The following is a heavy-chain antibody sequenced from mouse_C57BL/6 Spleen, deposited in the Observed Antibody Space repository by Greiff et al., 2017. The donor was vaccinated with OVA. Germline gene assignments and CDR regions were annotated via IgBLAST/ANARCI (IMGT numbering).Heavy chain of an antibody. V-gene: IGHV3-6*01. CDR1: GYSITSGYY. J-gene: IGHJ4*01. CDR3: ARADYDGPLYAMDY. Sequence: DVKLQESGPGLVKPSQSLSLTCSVTGYSITSGYYWNWIRQFPGNKLEWMGYISYDGSNNYNPSLNNRISITRDTSKNQFFLKLNSVTTEDTATYYCARADYDGPLYAMDYWGQGTAVTVSS. D-gene: IGHD2-4*01. CDR2: ISYDGSN.